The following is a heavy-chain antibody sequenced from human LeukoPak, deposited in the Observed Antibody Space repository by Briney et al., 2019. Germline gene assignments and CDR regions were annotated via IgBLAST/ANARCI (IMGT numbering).Heavy chain of an antibody. V-gene: IGHV5-51*01. D-gene: IGHD2-2*01. CDR1: GYSFTSYW. CDR3: ARLLSHCSSTSCRLPGAFDI. J-gene: IGHJ3*02. Sequence: GESLKISCKGSGYSFTSYWIGWVRQMPGKGLEWMGIIYPGDSDTRYSPSFQGQVTISADKSISTAYLQWSSLKASDTAMYYYARLLSHCSSTSCRLPGAFDIWGQGTMVTVSS. CDR2: IYPGDSDT.